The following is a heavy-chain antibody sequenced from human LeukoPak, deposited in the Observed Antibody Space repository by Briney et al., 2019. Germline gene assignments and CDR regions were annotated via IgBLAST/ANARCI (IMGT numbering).Heavy chain of an antibody. D-gene: IGHD1-26*01. Sequence: GGSLRLSCVVSGFTFSSYWMTWVRQAPGKGLEWVANIKQDGSEKYYVDSVKGRFTISRDNAKKSLYLQMNSLGAEDTAVYYCARVISGSYYYFDYWGQGTLVTVSS. CDR1: GFTFSSYW. CDR2: IKQDGSEK. CDR3: ARVISGSYYYFDY. V-gene: IGHV3-7*01. J-gene: IGHJ4*02.